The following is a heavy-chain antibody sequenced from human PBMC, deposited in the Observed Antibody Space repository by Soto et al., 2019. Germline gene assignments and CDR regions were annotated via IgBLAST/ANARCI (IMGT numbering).Heavy chain of an antibody. D-gene: IGHD4-17*01. CDR1: GFTFSSYA. Sequence: GGSLKISCAASGFTFSSYAMSWVRQAPGKGLEWVSAISGSGGKTYYADSVKGRFTISRDNSKNTLYLQMNSLRAEDTAVYYCAKESTLTTDFDYWGQGTLVTVSS. V-gene: IGHV3-23*01. J-gene: IGHJ4*02. CDR2: ISGSGGKT. CDR3: AKESTLTTDFDY.